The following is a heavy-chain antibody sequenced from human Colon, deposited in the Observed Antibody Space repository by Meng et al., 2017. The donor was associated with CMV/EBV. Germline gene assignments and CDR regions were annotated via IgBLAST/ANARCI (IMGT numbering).Heavy chain of an antibody. J-gene: IGHJ5*02. CDR3: ANSLGAGA. CDR2: INTNPGNP. Sequence: VSCKGSGYTFTNYHMHWVRQAPGQGLEWMGWINTNPGNPTYAQGLTGRFAFSLDSSVSTAFLQISSLKADDTAMYYCANSLGAGAWGQGTLVTVSS. CDR1: GYTFTNYH. D-gene: IGHD3-16*01. V-gene: IGHV7-4-1*02.